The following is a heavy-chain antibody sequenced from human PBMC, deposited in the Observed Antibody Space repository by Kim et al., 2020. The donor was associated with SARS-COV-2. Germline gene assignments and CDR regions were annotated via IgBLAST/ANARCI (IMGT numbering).Heavy chain of an antibody. CDR3: ATGTTVTTFDY. Sequence: TIYAQKFQGRVTMTEDTSTDTAYMELSSLRSEDTAVYYCATGTTVTTFDYWGQGTLVTVSS. V-gene: IGHV1-24*01. J-gene: IGHJ4*02. D-gene: IGHD4-17*01. CDR2: T.